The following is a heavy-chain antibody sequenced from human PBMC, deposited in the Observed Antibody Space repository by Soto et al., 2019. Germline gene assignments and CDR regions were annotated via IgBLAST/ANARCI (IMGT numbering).Heavy chain of an antibody. J-gene: IGHJ3*02. CDR2: ISGSGGST. D-gene: IGHD6-19*01. CDR1: GFTFSSYA. Sequence: GGSLRLSCAASGFTFSSYAMSWVRQAPGKGLEWVSAISGSGGSTYYADSVKGRFTISRDNSKNTLYLQMNSLRAEDTAVYYCANQGASGWSFDAFDIWGQGTMVTVSS. V-gene: IGHV3-23*01. CDR3: ANQGASGWSFDAFDI.